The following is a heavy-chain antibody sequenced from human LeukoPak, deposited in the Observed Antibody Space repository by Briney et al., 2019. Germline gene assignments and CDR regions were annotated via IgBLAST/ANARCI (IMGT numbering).Heavy chain of an antibody. J-gene: IGHJ5*02. Sequence: PGGSLRLSCAASGFTFSSYSMNWVRQAPGKGLEWVSSISSSSSYIYYADSVKGRFTISRDNAKNSLYLQTNSLRAEDTAVYYCARSTTDFWSGDFDPWGQGTLVTVSS. V-gene: IGHV3-21*01. CDR2: ISSSSSYI. CDR3: ARSTTDFWSGDFDP. CDR1: GFTFSSYS. D-gene: IGHD3-3*01.